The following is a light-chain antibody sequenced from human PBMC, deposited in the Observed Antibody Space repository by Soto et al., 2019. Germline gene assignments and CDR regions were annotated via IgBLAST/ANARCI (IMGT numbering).Light chain of an antibody. Sequence: QSVLTQPPSASGTPGQRVTISCSGSSSNIGTNTVNWYQQLPGTAPKLLIQSNNRRPSGVPDRFSGSKSDTSASLAISGLQSEDESDYYCASWDDSLNAAVFGGGTQLTVL. CDR2: SNN. J-gene: IGLJ7*01. CDR1: SSNIGTNT. CDR3: ASWDDSLNAAV. V-gene: IGLV1-44*01.